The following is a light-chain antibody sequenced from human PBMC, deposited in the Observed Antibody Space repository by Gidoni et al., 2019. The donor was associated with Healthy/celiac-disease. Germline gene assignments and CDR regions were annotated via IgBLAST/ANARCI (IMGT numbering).Light chain of an antibody. CDR1: SSNIGSNT. Sequence: QSVLTQPPSASGTPGQRGTISCSGSSSNIGSNTVNWYQQLPGTAPKLLIYSKNQRPSGVPDRFSGSRSGTSASLAIRGLQSEDEADDYCAAWDDSLNGPVVGGGTKLTVL. V-gene: IGLV1-44*01. CDR3: AAWDDSLNGPV. J-gene: IGLJ3*02. CDR2: SKN.